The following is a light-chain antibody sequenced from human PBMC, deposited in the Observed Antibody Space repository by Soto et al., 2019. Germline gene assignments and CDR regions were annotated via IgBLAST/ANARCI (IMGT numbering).Light chain of an antibody. CDR2: DVS. Sequence: QSVLTQPASVSGSPGQSITISCTGTSSDVGGYNYVSWYQQHPGKAPKLLIYDVSNRPSGVSNRFSGSKSGNTASLTISGLQAEDEADYYCSSYRSSNTWVFGGGTKLTVL. V-gene: IGLV2-14*01. CDR1: SSDVGGYNY. J-gene: IGLJ3*02. CDR3: SSYRSSNTWV.